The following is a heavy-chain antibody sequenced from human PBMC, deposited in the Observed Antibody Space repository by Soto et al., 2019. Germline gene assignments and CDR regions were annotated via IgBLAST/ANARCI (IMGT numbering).Heavy chain of an antibody. CDR3: EHYISTSPGDWFAD. Sequence: QITLKESGPTLVKPTQTLTLTCTFSGLSLSTSGEAVGWIRQTPGKALDWLALIYWDGDKRYNPTLNTRHNIANDTSKMKMVLTLTNLRSVDRTTNYWEHYISTSPGDWFADWRQGIQVPVSS. CDR2: IYWDGDK. J-gene: IGHJ5*02. CDR1: GLSLSTSGEA. V-gene: IGHV2-5*02. D-gene: IGHD3-9*01.